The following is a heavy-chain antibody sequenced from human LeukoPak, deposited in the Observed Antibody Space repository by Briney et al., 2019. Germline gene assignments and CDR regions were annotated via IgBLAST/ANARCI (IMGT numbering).Heavy chain of an antibody. CDR3: ARALYSMTTLTTEYGFDF. CDR2: IYYSGST. V-gene: IGHV4-30-4*08. CDR1: GGSISIGGYY. J-gene: IGHJ4*02. Sequence: PSQTLSLTCPVAGGSISIGGYYWSWIRQPPGKGLEWIGYIYYSGSTYYNPSLQSRVIISVDTSKNQFSLKLTSVTAADTAVYYFARALYSMTTLTTEYGFDFWGQGPLVTVSS. D-gene: IGHD4-17*01.